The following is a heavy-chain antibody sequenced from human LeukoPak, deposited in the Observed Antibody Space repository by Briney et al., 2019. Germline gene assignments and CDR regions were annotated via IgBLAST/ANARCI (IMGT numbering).Heavy chain of an antibody. J-gene: IGHJ4*02. V-gene: IGHV4-30-4*01. CDR3: AREPTTGTTHFDS. CDR2: IYYSGST. D-gene: IGHD4-17*01. Sequence: SETLSLTCTDSGGSISSGDYRWTWIRQPPGKGLEWIGHIYYSGSTDYNPSLKSRLTISVDRSKNQFSLRLTSVTAADTAFYYCAREPTTGTTHFDSCGQGTLVTVSS. CDR1: GGSISSGDYR.